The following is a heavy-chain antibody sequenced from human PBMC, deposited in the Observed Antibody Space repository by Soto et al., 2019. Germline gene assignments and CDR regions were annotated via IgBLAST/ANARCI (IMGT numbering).Heavy chain of an antibody. J-gene: IGHJ6*02. CDR1: GYTFTSYG. CDR2: ISAYNGNT. V-gene: IGHV1-18*01. Sequence: GASVKVSCKASGYTFTSYGISWVRQAPGQGLEWMGWISAYNGNTNYAQKLQGRVTMTTDTSTSTAYMELRSLRSDDTAVYYCAGDGKTGTTNYYYYYGMDVWGQGTTVTVSS. CDR3: AGDGKTGTTNYYYYYGMDV. D-gene: IGHD1-7*01.